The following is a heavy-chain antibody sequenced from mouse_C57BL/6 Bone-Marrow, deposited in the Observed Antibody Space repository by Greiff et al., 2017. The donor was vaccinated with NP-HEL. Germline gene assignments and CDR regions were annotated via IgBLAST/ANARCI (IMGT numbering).Heavy chain of an antibody. CDR2: ISDGGSYT. CDR1: GFTFSSYA. V-gene: IGHV5-4*03. D-gene: IGHD1-1*01. CDR3: ARHYGSSPSYWYFDV. J-gene: IGHJ1*03. Sequence: EVKLMESGGGLVKPGGSLKLSCAASGFTFSSYAMSWVRQTPEKRLEWVATISDGGSYTYYPDNVKGRFTISRDNAKNNLYLQMSHLKSEDTAMYYCARHYGSSPSYWYFDVWGTGTTVTVSS.